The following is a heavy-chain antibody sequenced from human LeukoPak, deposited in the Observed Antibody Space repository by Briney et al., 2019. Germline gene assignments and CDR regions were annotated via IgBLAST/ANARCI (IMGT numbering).Heavy chain of an antibody. D-gene: IGHD3-10*01. CDR3: ARDRLNMVRGALDAFDI. CDR2: ISSSSSYI. CDR1: GFTFSSYS. V-gene: IGHV3-21*01. Sequence: PGGSLRLSCAASGFTFSSYSMNWVRQAPGKGLEWVSSISSSSSYIYYADSVKGRFTISRDNAKNSLYLQMNSLRAEDTAVYYCARDRLNMVRGALDAFDIWGQGTMVTVSS. J-gene: IGHJ3*02.